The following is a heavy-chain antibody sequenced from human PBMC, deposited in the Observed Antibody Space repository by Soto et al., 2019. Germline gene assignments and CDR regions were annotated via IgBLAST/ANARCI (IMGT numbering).Heavy chain of an antibody. D-gene: IGHD4-4*01. Sequence: EVPLVESGGGLVQPGRSLRLSCAASGFTFDDYAMHWVRQAPGKGLEWVSGISWNSGSIGYADSVKGRFTISRDNAKNSLYLQMNSLRAEDTALYYCAKASVTTVTTGAFDIWGQGTMVTVSS. J-gene: IGHJ3*02. CDR1: GFTFDDYA. V-gene: IGHV3-9*01. CDR2: ISWNSGSI. CDR3: AKASVTTVTTGAFDI.